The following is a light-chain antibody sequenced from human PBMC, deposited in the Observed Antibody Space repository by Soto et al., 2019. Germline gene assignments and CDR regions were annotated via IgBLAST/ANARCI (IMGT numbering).Light chain of an antibody. CDR2: GNS. CDR3: QSYDSPLGAHAL. V-gene: IGLV1-40*01. CDR1: SSNIGAGYD. Sequence: QSVLTQPPSVSGAPGQRVTISCTGSSSNIGAGYDVHWYQQLPGTAPNLLIYGNSNRPSGVPARFSGSKSGTSASLASTGFQGEGEVGSCSQSYDSPLGAHALFGGVT. J-gene: IGLJ2*01.